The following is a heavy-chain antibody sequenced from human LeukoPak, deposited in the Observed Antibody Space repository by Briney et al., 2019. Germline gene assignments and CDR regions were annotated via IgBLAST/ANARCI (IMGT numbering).Heavy chain of an antibody. V-gene: IGHV1-46*01. CDR3: ARDNSVEDTAWWFDP. CDR2: INPSGGST. CDR1: GYTFTSYY. D-gene: IGHD4-23*01. Sequence: ASVKVSCKASGYTFTSYYMHWVRQAPGQGLEWMGIINPSGGSTSYAQKFQGRVTMTRDMSTGTDYMELSSLRSKDTAVYYCARDNSVEDTAWWFDPWGQGTLVTVSS. J-gene: IGHJ5*02.